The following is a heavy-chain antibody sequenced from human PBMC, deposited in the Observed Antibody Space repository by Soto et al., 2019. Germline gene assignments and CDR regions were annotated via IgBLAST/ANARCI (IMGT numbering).Heavy chain of an antibody. J-gene: IGHJ4*02. V-gene: IGHV1-18*01. CDR1: GGTFSSYA. Sequence: ASVKVSCKASGGTFSSYAISWVRQAPGQGLEWMGWISAYNGNTNYAQKLQGRVTMTTDTSTSTAYMELRSLRSDDTAMYYCARFPKLLGVLDYWGQGTLVTVSS. CDR3: ARFPKLLGVLDY. D-gene: IGHD3-10*01. CDR2: ISAYNGNT.